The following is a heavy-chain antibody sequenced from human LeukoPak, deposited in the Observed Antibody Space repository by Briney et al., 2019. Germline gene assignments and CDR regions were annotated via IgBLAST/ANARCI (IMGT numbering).Heavy chain of an antibody. CDR2: ISAYNGNT. V-gene: IGHV1-18*01. Sequence: ASVKVSCKASRGTFSSYTISWVRQAPGQGLEWMGWISAYNGNTNYAQKLQGRVTMTTDTSTSTAYMELRSLRSDDTAVYYCLLGRYYFDYWGQGTLVTVSS. CDR1: RGTFSSYT. CDR3: LLGRYYFDY. J-gene: IGHJ4*02. D-gene: IGHD1-26*01.